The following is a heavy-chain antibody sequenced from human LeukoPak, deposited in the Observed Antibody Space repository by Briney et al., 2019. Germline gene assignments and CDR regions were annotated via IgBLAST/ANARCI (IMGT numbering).Heavy chain of an antibody. J-gene: IGHJ4*02. CDR2: IYYSGST. Sequence: SETLSLTCTVSGGSISSRSYYWGWIRQPPGKGLEWIGTIYYSGSTSYNPSLKSRVTMSVDTSKNQFSLKLSSVTAADTAVYYCASLYYHDPFLFDYWGQGTLVTVSS. D-gene: IGHD3-10*01. V-gene: IGHV4-39*07. CDR1: GGSISSRSYY. CDR3: ASLYYHDPFLFDY.